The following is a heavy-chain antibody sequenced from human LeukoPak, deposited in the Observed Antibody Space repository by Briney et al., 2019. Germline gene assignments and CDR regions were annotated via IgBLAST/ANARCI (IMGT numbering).Heavy chain of an antibody. J-gene: IGHJ6*03. V-gene: IGHV4-4*07. Sequence: SETLSLTCTVSGGSISSYYWSWIRQPAGKGLEGIGRIYTSGCTNYNPSLKSRVTISVDKSKNQFSLKLSSVTAADTAVYYCAGGSLRNYYYYYMDVWGKGTTVTVSS. D-gene: IGHD3-16*01. CDR1: GGSISSYY. CDR3: AGGSLRNYYYYYMDV. CDR2: IYTSGCT.